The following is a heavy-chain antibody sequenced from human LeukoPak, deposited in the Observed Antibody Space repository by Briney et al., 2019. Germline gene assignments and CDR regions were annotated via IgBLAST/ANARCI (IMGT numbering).Heavy chain of an antibody. D-gene: IGHD3-10*01. J-gene: IGHJ4*02. Sequence: LGGSLRLSCAASGFTFSTYAMHWVRQAPGKGLEWVAVITYDGSDKYYADSVKGRFTISRDNSKNTVYLQMNSLRAEDTAVYYCARVPYGSGTYTDYWGRGTLVTVSS. CDR2: ITYDGSDK. V-gene: IGHV3-30-3*01. CDR3: ARVPYGSGTYTDY. CDR1: GFTFSTYA.